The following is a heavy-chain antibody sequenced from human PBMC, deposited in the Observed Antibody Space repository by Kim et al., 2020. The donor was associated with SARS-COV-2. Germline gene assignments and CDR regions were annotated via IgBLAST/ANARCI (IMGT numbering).Heavy chain of an antibody. D-gene: IGHD6-13*01. J-gene: IGHJ6*02. CDR1: GYTFTSYY. V-gene: IGHV1-46*01. CDR3: ASWSPTLAAAGADFVAAGGREDAYYGMDV. CDR2: INPSGGST. Sequence: ASVKVSCKASGYTFTSYYMHWVRQAPGQGLEWMGIINPSGGSTSYAQKFQGRVTMTRDTSTSTVYMELSSLRSEDTAVYYCASWSPTLAAAGADFVAAGGREDAYYGMDVWGQGTTVTVSS.